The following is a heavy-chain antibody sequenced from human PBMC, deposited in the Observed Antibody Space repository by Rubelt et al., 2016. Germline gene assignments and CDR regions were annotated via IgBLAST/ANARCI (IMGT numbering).Heavy chain of an antibody. Sequence: QVQLQQWGAGLLKPSETLSLTCAVYGGSFSGYYWSWIRQPPGKGLEWIWEIHTRGSTNYNPSLKIRGTISVDTCKNQFSLKLSSVTAADTAVYYCARGKRWLQDWFDPWGQGTLVTVSS. V-gene: IGHV4-34*01. J-gene: IGHJ5*02. CDR1: GGSFSGYY. D-gene: IGHD5-24*01. CDR2: IHTRGST. CDR3: ARGKRWLQDWFDP.